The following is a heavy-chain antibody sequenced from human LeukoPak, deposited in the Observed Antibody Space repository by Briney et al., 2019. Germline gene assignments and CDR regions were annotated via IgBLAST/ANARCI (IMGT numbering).Heavy chain of an antibody. CDR2: IFSSGST. V-gene: IGHV4-4*07. Sequence: SETLSLTCTVSGGSISSYYWSWIRQPAGKGLEWIGRIFSSGSTNYNPSFESRVTMSVDTSKNQFSLKLSSVTAADTAVYYCASSGWYLLPGVYWGQGTLVTVSS. D-gene: IGHD6-19*01. CDR3: ASSGWYLLPGVY. J-gene: IGHJ4*02. CDR1: GGSISSYY.